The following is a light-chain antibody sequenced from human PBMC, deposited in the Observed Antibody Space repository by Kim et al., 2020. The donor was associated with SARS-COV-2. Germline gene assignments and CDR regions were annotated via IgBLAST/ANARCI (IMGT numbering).Light chain of an antibody. CDR1: DPPLLVNF. V-gene: IGLV1-51*01. Sequence: GKQITIYRFGRDPPLLVNFVFWYGRFPGTATKLLIYGNSQRPSAIPDRFSAPKSGTSATLDITGLQTGDEADYYGATWDTGLRGGVFGGGTQLTVL. CDR3: ATWDTGLRGGV. CDR2: GNS. J-gene: IGLJ2*01.